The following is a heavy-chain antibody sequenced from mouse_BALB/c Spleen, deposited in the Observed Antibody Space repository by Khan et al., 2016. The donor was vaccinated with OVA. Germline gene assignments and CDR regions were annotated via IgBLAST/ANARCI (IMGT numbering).Heavy chain of an antibody. CDR2: ISSGGSYT. CDR1: GFTFSTYG. D-gene: IGHD1-1*01. J-gene: IGHJ3*01. Sequence: EVQLQESGGDLVKPGGSLKLSCAASGFTFSTYGMSWVRQTPDKRLEWVAGISSGGSYTYYPDSVKGRFTISRDNAKNTLHLQMNSLRSEDTAMYYCTRLAYYYNSEGFAYWGQGTLVTVSA. V-gene: IGHV5-6*01. CDR3: TRLAYYYNSEGFAY.